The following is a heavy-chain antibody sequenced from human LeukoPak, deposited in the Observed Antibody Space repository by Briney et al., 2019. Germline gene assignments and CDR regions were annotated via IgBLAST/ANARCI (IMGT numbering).Heavy chain of an antibody. J-gene: IGHJ4*02. D-gene: IGHD3-10*01. CDR3: ARGGLWFGEPYVDY. V-gene: IGHV4-34*01. CDR1: GGSFSGYY. Sequence: PSETLSLTCAVYGGSFSGYYWSWIRQPPGKGLEWIGEINHSGSTNYNPSLKSRVTISVDTSKNQFSLKLSSVTAADTAVYYCARGGLWFGEPYVDYWGQGTLATVSS. CDR2: INHSGST.